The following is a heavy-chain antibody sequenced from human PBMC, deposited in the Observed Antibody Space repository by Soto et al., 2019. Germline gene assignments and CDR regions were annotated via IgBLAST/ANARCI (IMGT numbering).Heavy chain of an antibody. V-gene: IGHV1-18*01. CDR1: GYTFTSYG. CDR3: ARDRGYCSSTSCYAGGWFDP. Sequence: QVQLVQSGAEVKKPGASVKVSCKASGYTFTSYGISWVRQAPGQGLEWMGWISAYNGNTNYAQKLQGRVTMTTDTTTSTAYMELRSLRSDDTAVYYCARDRGYCSSTSCYAGGWFDPWGQGTLVTVSS. CDR2: ISAYNGNT. D-gene: IGHD2-2*03. J-gene: IGHJ5*02.